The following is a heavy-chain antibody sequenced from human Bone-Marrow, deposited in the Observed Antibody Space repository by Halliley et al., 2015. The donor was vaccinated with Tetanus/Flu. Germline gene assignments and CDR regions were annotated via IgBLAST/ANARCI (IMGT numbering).Heavy chain of an antibody. Sequence: SLRLSCAASGFTFSDYGMHWVRQAPGKGLEWVTVISNDGSKKYYGDSVKGRFTVFRDNLKNTLYLQMNSLRAEDTAVYSCAKDLRTAGSTASLYGMDVWGQGTTVTVSS. CDR1: GFTFSDYG. CDR2: ISNDGSKK. V-gene: IGHV3-30*18. CDR3: AKDLRTAGSTASLYGMDV. D-gene: IGHD2-2*01. J-gene: IGHJ6*02.